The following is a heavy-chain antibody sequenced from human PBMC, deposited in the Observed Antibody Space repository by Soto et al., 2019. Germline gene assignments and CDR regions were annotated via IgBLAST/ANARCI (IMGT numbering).Heavy chain of an antibody. D-gene: IGHD1-20*01. J-gene: IGHJ4*02. CDR2: ISGSGGSA. CDR1: GFTFSSYA. Sequence: EVQLLESGGGLVQPGGSLRLSCAASGFTFSSYAMSWVRQAPGKGLEWVSAISGSGGSAYYADSVKGRFTISRDNSKNTLDLQMNSLRVEDTAVYYCAKMTSDLYNWASPTDYWGQGTLVTVSS. V-gene: IGHV3-23*01. CDR3: AKMTSDLYNWASPTDY.